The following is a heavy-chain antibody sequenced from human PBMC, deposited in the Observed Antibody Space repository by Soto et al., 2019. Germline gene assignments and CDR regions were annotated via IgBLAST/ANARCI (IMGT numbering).Heavy chain of an antibody. CDR2: IYYSGST. Sequence: QVQLQESGPGLVKPSETLSLTCTVSGGSISSYYWSWIRQPPGKGLEWIGYIYYSGSTNYNPSLKSRVTISVDTSKNQFSRKLSSVTAADTAVYYCARGYCSSTSCHHDAFDIWGQGTMVTVSS. J-gene: IGHJ3*02. D-gene: IGHD2-2*01. CDR3: ARGYCSSTSCHHDAFDI. CDR1: GGSISSYY. V-gene: IGHV4-59*08.